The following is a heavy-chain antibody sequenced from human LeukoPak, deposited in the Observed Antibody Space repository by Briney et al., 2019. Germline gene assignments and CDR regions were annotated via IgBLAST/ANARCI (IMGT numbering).Heavy chain of an antibody. CDR3: ARAMGSGWYGMGIY. CDR1: GYTFTTYY. V-gene: IGHV1-46*01. D-gene: IGHD6-19*01. J-gene: IGHJ4*02. CDR2: INPSGGSS. Sequence: GASVKVSCKASGYTFTTYYIHWVRQAPGQGLEWMGIINPSGGSSNYAQKFQGRVTMTGDTSTSTVYMELGSLTSEDTAVYYCARAMGSGWYGMGIYWGQGTLVTVSS.